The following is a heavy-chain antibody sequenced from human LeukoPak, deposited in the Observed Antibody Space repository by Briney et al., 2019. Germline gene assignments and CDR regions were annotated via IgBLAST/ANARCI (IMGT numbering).Heavy chain of an antibody. Sequence: GGSLRLSCAASGFTFITYSMNWVRQAPGKGLEWVSSISSSSTYINYADSVKGRFTISRDNAKNSLYLQMNSLRAEDTAVYYCARGGAPGFYFDYWGQGTLVIVSS. D-gene: IGHD3-10*01. CDR2: ISSSSTYI. CDR1: GFTFITYS. CDR3: ARGGAPGFYFDY. V-gene: IGHV3-21*01. J-gene: IGHJ4*02.